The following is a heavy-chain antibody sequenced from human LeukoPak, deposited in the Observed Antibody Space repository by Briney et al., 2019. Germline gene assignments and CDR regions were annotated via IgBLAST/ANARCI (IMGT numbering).Heavy chain of an antibody. D-gene: IGHD5-18*01. Sequence: GGSLRLSCAASGFTFSSYAMSWVRQAPGKGLEWVSAISGSGGSTYYADSVKGRFTISRDNSKNTLYLQMNSLRAEDTAVYYCAKDSDTAMVTDYYYYGMDVWGQGTTVTVSS. V-gene: IGHV3-23*01. CDR3: AKDSDTAMVTDYYYYGMDV. CDR1: GFTFSSYA. J-gene: IGHJ6*02. CDR2: ISGSGGST.